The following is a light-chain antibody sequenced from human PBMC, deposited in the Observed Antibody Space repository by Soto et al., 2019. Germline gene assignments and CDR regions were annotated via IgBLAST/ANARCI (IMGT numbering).Light chain of an antibody. Sequence: DIQMTQSPSTLSASVVDRVTITCRASQGISSYLAWYQQKPGKAPKLLIYAASTMQSGVPSRFSGSGSGTEFTLTISSLQPEDFATYYCQQLNNYPRTFGQGTKVDIK. CDR1: QGISSY. J-gene: IGKJ1*01. V-gene: IGKV1-9*01. CDR3: QQLNNYPRT. CDR2: AAS.